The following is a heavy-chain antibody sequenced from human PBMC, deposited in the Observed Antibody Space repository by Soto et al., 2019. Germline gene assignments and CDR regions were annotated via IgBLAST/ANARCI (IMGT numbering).Heavy chain of an antibody. CDR2: IYYSGST. CDR3: ARVTIFGVLDNYYYMDV. CDR1: GGSISSYY. Sequence: PSETLSLTCTVSGGSISSYYWSWIRQPPGKGLEWIGYIYYSGSTNYNPSLKSRVTISVDTSKNQFSLKLSSVTAADTVVYYCARVTIFGVLDNYYYMDVWGKGTTVTVSS. D-gene: IGHD3-3*01. J-gene: IGHJ6*03. V-gene: IGHV4-59*08.